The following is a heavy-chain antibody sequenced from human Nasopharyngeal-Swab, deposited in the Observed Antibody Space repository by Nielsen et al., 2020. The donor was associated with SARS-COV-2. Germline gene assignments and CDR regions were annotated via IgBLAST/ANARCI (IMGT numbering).Heavy chain of an antibody. V-gene: IGHV4-31*03. CDR3: ARELSSITIFGVVTRYFDY. J-gene: IGHJ4*02. Sequence: SETLSLTCTVPGGSISSGGYYWSWIRQHPGKGLEWIGYIYYSGRTYSNPSLKSRVTISVDTSKNQFSLKLSSVTAADTAVYYCARELSSITIFGVVTRYFDYWGQGTLVTVSS. D-gene: IGHD3-3*01. CDR2: IYYSGRT. CDR1: GGSISSGGYY.